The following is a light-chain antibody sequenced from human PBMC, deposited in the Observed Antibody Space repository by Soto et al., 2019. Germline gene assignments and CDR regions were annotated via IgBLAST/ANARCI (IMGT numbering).Light chain of an antibody. CDR1: HDINNY. Sequence: DIQMTQSPSSLSASVGDRVTITCQASHDINNYLNWYQQKSGKAPKLLIYDASDLETGVPSRFSGSGSGADFTFTISSLQPEDIATYYCQQYDNLPLTFGGGTKVHIK. J-gene: IGKJ4*01. V-gene: IGKV1-33*01. CDR3: QQYDNLPLT. CDR2: DAS.